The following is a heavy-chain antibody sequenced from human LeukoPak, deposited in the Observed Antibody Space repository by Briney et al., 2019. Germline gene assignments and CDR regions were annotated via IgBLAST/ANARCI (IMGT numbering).Heavy chain of an antibody. CDR2: MNPNSGNT. CDR3: ARDPITYYYDSSGPSYYFDY. Sequence: ASVKVSCKASGYTFTSYDINWVRQATGQGLEWMGWMNPNSGNTGYAQKFQGRVTMTRNTSISTAYMELSSPRSEHTAVYYCARDPITYYYDSSGPSYYFDYWGQGTLVTVSS. V-gene: IGHV1-8*01. CDR1: GYTFTSYD. D-gene: IGHD3-22*01. J-gene: IGHJ4*02.